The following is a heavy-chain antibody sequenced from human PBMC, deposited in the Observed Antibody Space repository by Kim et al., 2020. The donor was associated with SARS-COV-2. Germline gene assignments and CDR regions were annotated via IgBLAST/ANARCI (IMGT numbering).Heavy chain of an antibody. V-gene: IGHV4-34*01. CDR2: T. CDR3: AGSIVATICDY. D-gene: IGHD5-12*01. Sequence: TNYNPSLKSRVTISVDTSKNQFSLKLSSVTAADTAVYYCAGSIVATICDYWGQGTLVTVSS. J-gene: IGHJ4*02.